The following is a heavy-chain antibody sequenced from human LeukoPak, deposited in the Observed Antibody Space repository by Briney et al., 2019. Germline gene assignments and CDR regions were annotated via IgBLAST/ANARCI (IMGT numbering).Heavy chain of an antibody. V-gene: IGHV1-3*01. CDR2: INAGNGNT. CDR3: ARDIDRVFNWFDP. Sequence: GASVKVSCKASGYIFTSYAMHWVRQAPGQRLEWMGWINAGNGNTKYSQKFQGRVTITRDTSASTVYMELSSLRSEDTAVYYCARDIDRVFNWFDPWGQGTLVTVFS. CDR1: GYIFTSYA. J-gene: IGHJ5*02. D-gene: IGHD6-13*01.